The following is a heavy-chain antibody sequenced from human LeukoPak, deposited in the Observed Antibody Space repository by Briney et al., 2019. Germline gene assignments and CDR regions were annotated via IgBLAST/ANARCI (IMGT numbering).Heavy chain of an antibody. Sequence: GGSLRLSCEASGLTFTTYGMHWVRQVPGKGLEWVASIRYDGSDKYYVDSVKGRFTISRDNARSTLYLQMNSLRAEDTAVYYCAKDHSQSFDSWGQGTLVTVSS. V-gene: IGHV3-30*02. CDR3: AKDHSQSFDS. J-gene: IGHJ4*02. CDR2: IRYDGSDK. CDR1: GLTFTTYG. D-gene: IGHD2-21*01.